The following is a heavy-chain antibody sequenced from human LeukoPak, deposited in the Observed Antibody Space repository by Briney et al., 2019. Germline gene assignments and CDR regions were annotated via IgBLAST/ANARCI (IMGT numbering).Heavy chain of an antibody. CDR3: ARARNYDSSGYLGY. CDR2: IYYSGST. V-gene: IGHV4-59*01. D-gene: IGHD3-22*01. CDR1: GGSISSYY. Sequence: SETLSLTCTVSGGSISSYYWSWIRQPPGKGLEWIGYIYYSGSTNYNPSLKSRVTISVDTSKNQFSLKLSSVTAADTAVYYCARARNYDSSGYLGYWGRGTLVTVSS. J-gene: IGHJ4*02.